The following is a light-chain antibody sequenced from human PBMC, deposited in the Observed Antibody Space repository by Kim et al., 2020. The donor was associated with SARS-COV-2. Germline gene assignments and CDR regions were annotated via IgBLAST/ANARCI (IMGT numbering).Light chain of an antibody. CDR2: GAS. CDR3: QQYHILPLT. V-gene: IGKV1-33*01. CDR1: QYITKY. J-gene: IGKJ5*01. Sequence: GDRVSITCQASQYITKYLNWYQQKPGQAPKLLISGASILGAGVPSRFTGSGSETDFTLTITSLQPEDIATYYCQQYHILPLTFGQGTRLEIK.